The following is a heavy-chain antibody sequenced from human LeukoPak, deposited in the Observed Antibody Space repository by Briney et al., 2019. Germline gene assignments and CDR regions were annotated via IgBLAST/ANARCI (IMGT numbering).Heavy chain of an antibody. CDR3: AKRRGLELLYYYYMDV. CDR1: GFTFSSYA. Sequence: GGSLRLSCAASGFTFSSYAMSWVRQAPGKGLEWVSAISGSGGSTYYADSVKGRFTISRDNSKNTLYLQMKSLRAEDTAVYYCAKRRGLELLYYYYMDVWGKGTTVTVSS. CDR2: ISGSGGST. V-gene: IGHV3-23*01. J-gene: IGHJ6*03. D-gene: IGHD1-7*01.